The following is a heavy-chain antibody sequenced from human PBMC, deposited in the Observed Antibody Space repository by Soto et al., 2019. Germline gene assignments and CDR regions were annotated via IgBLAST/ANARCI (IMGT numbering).Heavy chain of an antibody. CDR1: GFTFSSYA. CDR2: VSGSGGNT. D-gene: IGHD6-13*01. J-gene: IGHJ4*02. CDR3: ANGPGSIGY. V-gene: IGHV3-23*01. Sequence: GGSLRLSCAASGFTFSSYAMSWVRQAPGKGLEWVSAVSGSGGNTYYADSVKGRFTISRDNSKNTLYLQMNDLRAEDTAIYYCANGPGSIGYWGQGTLVTVSS.